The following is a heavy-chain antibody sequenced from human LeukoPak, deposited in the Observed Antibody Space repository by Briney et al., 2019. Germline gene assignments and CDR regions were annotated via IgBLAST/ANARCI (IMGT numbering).Heavy chain of an antibody. J-gene: IGHJ4*02. V-gene: IGHV4-59*08. CDR1: GGSISNYY. CDR2: IYYSGST. Sequence: PSETLSLTCTVSGGSISNYYWSWIRQPPGKGLEWIGFIYYSGSTNYNPSLKSRVTISVDTSKNQFSLRLSSVTAADTAMYYCVKSGGYGLIDYWGQGTLVTVSS. CDR3: VKSGGYGLIDY. D-gene: IGHD6-19*01.